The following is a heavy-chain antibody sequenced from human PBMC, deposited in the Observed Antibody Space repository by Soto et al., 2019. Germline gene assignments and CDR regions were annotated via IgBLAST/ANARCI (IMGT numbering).Heavy chain of an antibody. V-gene: IGHV4-59*01. J-gene: IGHJ3*02. Sequence: QVQLQESGPGLVKPSETLSLTCTVSGGSISNYYWSWIRQPPGKGLEWIGYIYYSGSTNYNPSLKRPAPLPVYTSKTRSSLTLSSVTAADTAVYYCARDKSRHYYDSCGFDAFAIWGQGTLVILSS. CDR1: GGSISNYY. CDR3: ARDKSRHYYDSCGFDAFAI. CDR2: IYYSGST. D-gene: IGHD3-22*01.